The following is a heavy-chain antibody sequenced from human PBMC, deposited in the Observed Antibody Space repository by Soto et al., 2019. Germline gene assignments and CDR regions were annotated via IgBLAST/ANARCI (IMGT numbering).Heavy chain of an antibody. CDR3: ARGAYGSSYYGLDV. D-gene: IGHD3-10*01. J-gene: IGHJ6*02. Sequence: ASVKVSCKASGYTFLSYDIHWVRQAPGQGLEWVGWINFYSGNTGYAHTFQRRVTLSRNTYISTAYMELSSLRSEDTAVFYCARGAYGSSYYGLDVWGQ. CDR1: GYTFLSYD. V-gene: IGHV1-8*01. CDR2: INFYSGNT.